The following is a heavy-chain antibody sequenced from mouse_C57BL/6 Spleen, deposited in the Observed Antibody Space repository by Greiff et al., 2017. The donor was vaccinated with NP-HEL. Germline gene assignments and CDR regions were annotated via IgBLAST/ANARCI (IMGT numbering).Heavy chain of an antibody. V-gene: IGHV1-26*01. CDR2: INPNNGGT. Sequence: VQLQQSGPELVKPGASVKISCKASGYTFTDYYMNWVKQSHGKSLEWIGDINPNNGGTSYNQKFKGKATLTVDKSSSTAYMELRSLTSEDSAVYYCARFNKAYYFDYWGQGTTLTVSS. J-gene: IGHJ2*01. CDR1: GYTFTDYY. CDR3: ARFNKAYYFDY.